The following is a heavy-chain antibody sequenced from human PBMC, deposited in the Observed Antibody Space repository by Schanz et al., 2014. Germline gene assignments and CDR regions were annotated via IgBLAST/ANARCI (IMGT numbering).Heavy chain of an antibody. Sequence: EVQLVESGGGLIQPGGSLRLSCAASGFTFSSYNMNWVRQAPGKGLEWVAHISPNGVTIYYADSVKGRFTISRDNSKNTLDLQMNSLRAEDTAIYYCAKDLAAVGVFDYWGQGSLVTVSP. D-gene: IGHD6-13*01. V-gene: IGHV3-48*01. CDR3: AKDLAAVGVFDY. CDR1: GFTFSSYN. J-gene: IGHJ4*02. CDR2: ISPNGVTI.